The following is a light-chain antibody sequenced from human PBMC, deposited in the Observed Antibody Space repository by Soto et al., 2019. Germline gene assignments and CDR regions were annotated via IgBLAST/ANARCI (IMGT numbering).Light chain of an antibody. J-gene: IGLJ1*01. CDR1: SSDVGSYNL. Sequence: QSALTQPASVSGSPGQSITISCTGTSSDVGSYNLVSWYQQHPGKAPKLMIYEGSKRPSGVSNRFSGSKSGNTASLTISGLQAEDEADYYWCSYAGSSTYVCGTGTRSP. CDR3: CSYAGSSTYV. V-gene: IGLV2-23*01. CDR2: EGS.